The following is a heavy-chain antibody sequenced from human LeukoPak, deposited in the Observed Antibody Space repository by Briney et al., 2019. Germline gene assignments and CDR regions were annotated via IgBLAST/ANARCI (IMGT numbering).Heavy chain of an antibody. CDR1: GFTVSSNY. D-gene: IGHD3-3*01. CDR3: ARGSFRGGFWSGSFDY. J-gene: IGHJ4*02. Sequence: GGSLRLSCAASGFTVSSNYMSWVRQAPGKGLEWVSVIYSGGSTYYADSVKGRFTISRDNSKNTLYLQMNSLRAEDTAVYYCARGSFRGGFWSGSFDYWGQGTLVTVSS. CDR2: IYSGGST. V-gene: IGHV3-53*01.